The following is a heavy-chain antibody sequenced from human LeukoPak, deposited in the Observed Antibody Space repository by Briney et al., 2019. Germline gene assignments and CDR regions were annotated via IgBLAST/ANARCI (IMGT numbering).Heavy chain of an antibody. CDR2: IRSKTNRYAT. D-gene: IGHD4-23*01. Sequence: GGSLRLSCAASGFTFGGFEMHWVRQASGKGLEWVGHIRSKTNRYATAYAASVKGRFTISRDDSKNTAYLHVNSLKTEDTAVYYCTRQEGGNVYWGQGTLVTVSS. V-gene: IGHV3-73*01. CDR1: GFTFGGFE. J-gene: IGHJ4*02. CDR3: TRQEGGNVY.